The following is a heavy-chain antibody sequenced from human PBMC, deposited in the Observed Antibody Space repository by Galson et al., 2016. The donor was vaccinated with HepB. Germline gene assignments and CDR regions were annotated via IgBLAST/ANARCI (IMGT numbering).Heavy chain of an antibody. J-gene: IGHJ4*02. Sequence: SVRVSCKASGFTFTNYDFHWVRQATGQGLEWVAWMAHDGRSKYYAENVQGRLSITRDKSTNTPYLQLSSLTSDDTAVYYCARRRACGGDLDYWGQGTLVTVSS. CDR3: ARRRACGGDLDY. V-gene: IGHV1-8*02. CDR1: GFTFTNYD. D-gene: IGHD2-21*01. CDR2: MAHDGRSK.